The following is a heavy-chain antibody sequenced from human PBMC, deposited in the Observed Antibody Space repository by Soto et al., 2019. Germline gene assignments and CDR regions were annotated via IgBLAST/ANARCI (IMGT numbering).Heavy chain of an antibody. V-gene: IGHV3-30-3*01. CDR2: ISDDGSNT. Sequence: QVQLVESGGGVVQPGRSLRLSCAASGFTFSSHTMHWVRQAPGKGLEWVAGISDDGSNTYYADSVKGRFTISRDNSKTTLYLKMNSLSSENTAVHHGAREVYYDFGSGFNTHPYYFDDWGQGTLVTVSS. D-gene: IGHD3-3*01. J-gene: IGHJ4*02. CDR3: AREVYYDFGSGFNTHPYYFDD. CDR1: GFTFSSHT.